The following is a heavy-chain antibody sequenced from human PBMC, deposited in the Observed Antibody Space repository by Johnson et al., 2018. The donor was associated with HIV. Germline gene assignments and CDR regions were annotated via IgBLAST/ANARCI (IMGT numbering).Heavy chain of an antibody. CDR2: MSYDGSNK. CDR3: ARAGGSGDAFDI. CDR1: GFTFTNYG. V-gene: IGHV3-30*03. Sequence: QVQLVESGGGVVQPGRSLRLSCAASGFTFTNYGMHWVRQAPGKGLQWVAVMSYDGSNKYYSDSVKGRFTISRDNSKNTLYLQMNGLRAEDTAVYYCARAGGSGDAFDIWGQGTMVTVAS. J-gene: IGHJ3*02. D-gene: IGHD3-10*01.